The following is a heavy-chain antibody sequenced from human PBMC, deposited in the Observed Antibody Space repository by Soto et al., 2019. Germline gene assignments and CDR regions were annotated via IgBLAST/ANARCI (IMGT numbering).Heavy chain of an antibody. CDR2: ISAYNGNT. CDR1: GYTFTSYG. V-gene: IGHV1-18*01. CDR3: ARGHYGETPRDYYYMDV. J-gene: IGHJ6*03. Sequence: ASVKVSCKASGYTFTSYGISWVRQAPGQGLEWMGWISAYNGNTNYAQKLQGRVTMTTDTSTSTAYMELRSLRSDDTAVYYCARGHYGETPRDYYYMDVWGKGTTVTVSS. D-gene: IGHD4-17*01.